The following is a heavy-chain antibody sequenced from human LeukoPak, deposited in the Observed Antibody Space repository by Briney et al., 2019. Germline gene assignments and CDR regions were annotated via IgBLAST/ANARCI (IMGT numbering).Heavy chain of an antibody. Sequence: GSARVSCKASGGTFSSYAISWGRQAPGQGVEWRGLINPSSGSTAYAQKFQGRVTMTRDTSTNTVYMELSSLRSEGTAVYYCARGAYTDGSGINWFDPWGQGTLVTVSS. CDR2: INPSSGST. CDR1: GGTFSSYA. J-gene: IGHJ5*02. V-gene: IGHV1-46*01. CDR3: ARGAYTDGSGINWFDP. D-gene: IGHD3-10*01.